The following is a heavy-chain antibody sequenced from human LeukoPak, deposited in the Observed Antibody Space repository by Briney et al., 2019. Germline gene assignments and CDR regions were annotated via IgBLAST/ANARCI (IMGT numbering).Heavy chain of an antibody. CDR1: GGSISSGGYY. Sequence: PSQTLSLTCTVSGGSISSGGYYWSWIRQPPGKGLEWIGYIYHSGSTYYNPSLKSRVTISVDRSKNQFSLKLSSVTAADTAVYYCARDQGDCGGDCFPGPWGQGTLVTVSS. D-gene: IGHD2-21*01. CDR2: IYHSGST. J-gene: IGHJ5*02. CDR3: ARDQGDCGGDCFPGP. V-gene: IGHV4-30-2*01.